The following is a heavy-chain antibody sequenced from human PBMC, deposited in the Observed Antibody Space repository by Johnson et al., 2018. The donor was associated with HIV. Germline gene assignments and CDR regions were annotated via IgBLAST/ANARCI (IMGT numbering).Heavy chain of an antibody. Sequence: QVQLVESGGGVVQPGRSLRLSCAASGFTFSSYAMHCVRQAPGKGLEWVSGITGNGGSTYYANSVKGRFTISRDNSKNTLYLQMNSLRAEDTAVYYCAREYSSLSQGAFDIWGQGTMVTVSS. J-gene: IGHJ3*02. CDR1: GFTFSSYA. D-gene: IGHD6-6*01. CDR3: AREYSSLSQGAFDI. CDR2: ITGNGGST. V-gene: IGHV3-64*04.